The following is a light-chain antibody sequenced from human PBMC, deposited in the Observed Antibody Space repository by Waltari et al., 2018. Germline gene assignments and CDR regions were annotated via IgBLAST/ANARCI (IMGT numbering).Light chain of an antibody. CDR3: QQYYSIPYT. CDR1: QSVLKSSTNKNY. Sequence: EIVMTQSPESLAVSLGERATINCKSSQSVLKSSTNKNYLAWYQHRPGQPPKLLFYWSSTRESGVPDRFSTSGSGTDFTLTISSLQAEDVAVYYCQQYYSIPYTFGPGTKLEIK. V-gene: IGKV4-1*01. CDR2: WSS. J-gene: IGKJ2*01.